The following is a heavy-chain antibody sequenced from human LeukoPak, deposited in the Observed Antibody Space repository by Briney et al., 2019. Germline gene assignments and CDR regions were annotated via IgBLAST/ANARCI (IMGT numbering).Heavy chain of an antibody. CDR2: IRSKANNYET. J-gene: IGHJ4*02. V-gene: IGHV3-73*01. D-gene: IGHD4-17*01. CDR1: GFTFSGSA. Sequence: GGSLRLSCAASGFTFSGSAIHWVRRASGKGLEWVGRIRSKANNYETTYAPSVRGRFAISRDDSKSTAYLQMNGLKTEDTAMYYCTRPNYGDSADDYWGQGTLVTVSS. CDR3: TRPNYGDSADDY.